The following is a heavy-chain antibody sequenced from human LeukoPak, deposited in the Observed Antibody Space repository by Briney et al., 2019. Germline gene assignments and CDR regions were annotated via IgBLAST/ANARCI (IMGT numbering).Heavy chain of an antibody. CDR2: VYPSGST. V-gene: IGHV4-4*07. CDR3: ARREAVAGWDWYFDL. CDR1: GGSISSYY. D-gene: IGHD6-19*01. Sequence: SETLSLTCTVSGGSISSYYWSWIRQPAGKGLEWIGRVYPSGSTNYNPSLKSRVTMSADTSKNQFSLKLSSVTAADTAVYYCARREAVAGWDWYFDLWGRGTLVTVSS. J-gene: IGHJ2*01.